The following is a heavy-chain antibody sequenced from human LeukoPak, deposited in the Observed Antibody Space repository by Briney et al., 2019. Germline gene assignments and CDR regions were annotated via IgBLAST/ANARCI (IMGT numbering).Heavy chain of an antibody. V-gene: IGHV3-7*01. Sequence: PGGSLRLSCAASGFTFSSYWMTWVRQAPGKGLEWVANIKQDGIQTYYVDSLKGRFTISRDNAKSSLYLQMNSLRAEDTAVYYCARDIAAAGSRYYYYGMDVWGQGTTVTVSS. CDR2: IKQDGIQT. D-gene: IGHD6-13*01. CDR1: GFTFSSYW. J-gene: IGHJ6*02. CDR3: ARDIAAAGSRYYYYGMDV.